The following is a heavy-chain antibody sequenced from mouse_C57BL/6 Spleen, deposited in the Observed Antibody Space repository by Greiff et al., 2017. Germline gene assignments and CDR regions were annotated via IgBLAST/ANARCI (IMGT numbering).Heavy chain of an antibody. V-gene: IGHV5-6*01. CDR1: GFTFSSYG. CDR3: ARHPGAAWFAY. J-gene: IGHJ3*01. CDR2: ISSGGSYT. Sequence: EVQGVESGGDLVKPGGSLKLSCAASGFTFSSYGMSWVRQTPDKRLEWVATISSGGSYTYYPDSVKGRFTISRDNAMNTLYLQMSSLKSEDTAMYYCARHPGAAWFAYWGQGTLVTVSA. D-gene: IGHD4-1*01.